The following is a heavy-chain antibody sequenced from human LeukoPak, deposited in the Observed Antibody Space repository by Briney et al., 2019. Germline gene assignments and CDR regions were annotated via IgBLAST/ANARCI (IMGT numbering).Heavy chain of an antibody. CDR3: ARASEVSFDY. D-gene: IGHD1-14*01. V-gene: IGHV3-30-3*01. CDR1: GFTFSSYA. Sequence: QSGGSLRLSCAASGFTFSSYAMHWVRQAPGKGLEWVAVISYDGSNKYYADSVKGRFTISRDNSKNTLYLQMNSLRAEDTAVYYCARASEVSFDYWGQGTLVTVSS. J-gene: IGHJ4*02. CDR2: ISYDGSNK.